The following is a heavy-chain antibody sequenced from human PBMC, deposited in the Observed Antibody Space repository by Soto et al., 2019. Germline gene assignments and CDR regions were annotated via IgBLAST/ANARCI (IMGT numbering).Heavy chain of an antibody. J-gene: IGHJ4*02. V-gene: IGHV1-69*06. Sequence: QVQLVQSGAEVKKPGSSVKVSCKASGGTFSSYAISWVRQAPGQGLEWMGGIIPIFVTANYAQKFQGRVTITADKSTSTAYMELSSLRYEDTAVYYCARDNGYSSGWYRYHDYWGQGTLVTVSS. CDR3: ARDNGYSSGWYRYHDY. CDR2: IIPIFVTA. D-gene: IGHD6-19*01. CDR1: GGTFSSYA.